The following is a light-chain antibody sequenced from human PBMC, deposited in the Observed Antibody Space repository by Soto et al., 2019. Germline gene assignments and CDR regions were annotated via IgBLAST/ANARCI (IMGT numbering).Light chain of an antibody. CDR1: QSIASY. V-gene: IGKV1-39*01. CDR3: QQSYSSPWT. Sequence: DIQLTQSPSSLSASVIDRVTITFRASQSIASYLNWYQQKPGKAPKLLIYAASTLQSGVPSRFSGSGSGTEFTLTLSSLQPEDFATYYCQQSYSSPWTFGQGTKVDIK. CDR2: AAS. J-gene: IGKJ1*01.